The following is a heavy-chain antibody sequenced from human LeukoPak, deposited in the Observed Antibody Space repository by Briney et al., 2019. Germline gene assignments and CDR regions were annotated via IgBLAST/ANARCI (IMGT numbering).Heavy chain of an antibody. CDR1: GYTFTGYY. V-gene: IGHV1-2*02. D-gene: IGHD4-23*01. CDR3: ARETTNYVGQTGFAP. CDR2: INPNSGGT. J-gene: IGHJ5*02. Sequence: GASVKVSCKASGYTFTGYYMHWVRQAPGQGLEWMGWINPNSGGTNYAQKFQGRVTMTRDTSISTAYMELSRLRSDDTAVYYCARETTNYVGQTGFAPWGQGTLVTVPS.